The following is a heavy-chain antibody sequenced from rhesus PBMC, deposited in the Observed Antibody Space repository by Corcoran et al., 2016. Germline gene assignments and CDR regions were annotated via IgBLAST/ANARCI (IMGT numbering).Heavy chain of an antibody. CDR1: GYSISSGYG. CDR2: ISGSGGST. CDR3: ARDTVTTLLYWYFDL. Sequence: QLQLQESGPGLVKPSETLSLTCAVSGYSISSGYGWSWIRQPPGKGLELIGRISGSGGSTDYNPSLKRRCTISTVTSKNQFSLKLSSVTAADTAVYYCARDTVTTLLYWYFDLWGPGTPITISS. J-gene: IGHJ2*01. V-gene: IGHV4-173*01. D-gene: IGHD4-23*01.